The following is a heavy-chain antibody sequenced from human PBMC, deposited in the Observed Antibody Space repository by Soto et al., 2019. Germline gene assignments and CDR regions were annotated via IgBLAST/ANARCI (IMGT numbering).Heavy chain of an antibody. J-gene: IGHJ4*02. D-gene: IGHD6-13*01. CDR3: AKVGAAAGYDY. CDR1: GFTFSTYA. CDR2: LSGGNT. V-gene: IGHV3-23*01. Sequence: GGSLRLSCTASGFTFSTYAMSWVRQAPGKGLDWVSALSGGNTYYADSVKGRFTISRDNSKNTLYLQMNSLRAEDTAVYYCAKVGAAAGYDYWGRGTLVTVSS.